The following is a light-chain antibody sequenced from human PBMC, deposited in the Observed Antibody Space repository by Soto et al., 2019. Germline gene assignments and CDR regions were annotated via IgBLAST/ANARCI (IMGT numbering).Light chain of an antibody. V-gene: IGKV1-5*03. CDR3: QQYSSYSWT. CDR2: KAS. J-gene: IGKJ1*01. Sequence: DIQMTQSPSTLSASVGDRVTITCRASQSISSWLAWYQQKPGKAPKLLIYKASSLESGVPSRFSGSGSRTEFPLTISSLQPDDFATYYCQQYSSYSWTFGQGTKVEIK. CDR1: QSISSW.